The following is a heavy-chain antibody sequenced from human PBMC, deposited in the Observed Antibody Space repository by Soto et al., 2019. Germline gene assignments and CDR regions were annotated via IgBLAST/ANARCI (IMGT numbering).Heavy chain of an antibody. J-gene: IGHJ4*02. Sequence: EVELLESGGGLVQPGGSLRISCAAYGFTFSSFAMTWVRQVPGKGLEWVSSISAGDDSTYYADSVKGRFAISKDNSKNTLYLQMNSLRADDTALYHCAKGGTAYSTLPDYWGQGTLVTVSS. CDR2: ISAGDDST. V-gene: IGHV3-23*01. D-gene: IGHD2-15*01. CDR3: AKGGTAYSTLPDY. CDR1: GFTFSSFA.